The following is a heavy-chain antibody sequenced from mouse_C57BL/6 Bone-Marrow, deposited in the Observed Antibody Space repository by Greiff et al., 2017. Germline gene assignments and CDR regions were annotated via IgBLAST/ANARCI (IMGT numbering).Heavy chain of an antibody. J-gene: IGHJ2*01. CDR3: ARGQLRPLYFDY. D-gene: IGHD3-2*02. Sequence: EVQLQQSGPELVKPGASVKISCKASGYTFTDYYMNWVKQSHGKSLEWIGDLNPNNGGTSYNQKFKGKATLTVDKSSSTAYMELRSLTSDDSAVYYCARGQLRPLYFDYWGQGTTLTVSS. CDR2: LNPNNGGT. CDR1: GYTFTDYY. V-gene: IGHV1-26*01.